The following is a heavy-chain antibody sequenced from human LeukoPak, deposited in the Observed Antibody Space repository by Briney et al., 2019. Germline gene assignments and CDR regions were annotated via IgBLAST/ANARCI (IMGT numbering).Heavy chain of an antibody. CDR3: ARVSLTYDILTGGFDY. D-gene: IGHD3-9*01. V-gene: IGHV4-59*01. J-gene: IGHJ4*02. CDR2: IYYSGST. CDR1: GGSISSYY. Sequence: PSETLSLTCTVSGGSISSYYWSWIRQPPGKGLEWIGYIYYSGSTNYNPSLKSRVTISVDTSKNQFSLKLSSVTAADTAVYYCARVSLTYDILTGGFDYWGQGTLVTVSS.